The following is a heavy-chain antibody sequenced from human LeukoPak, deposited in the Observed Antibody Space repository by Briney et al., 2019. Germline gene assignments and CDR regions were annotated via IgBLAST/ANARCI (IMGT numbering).Heavy chain of an antibody. CDR1: GFTVISNY. D-gene: IGHD5-18*01. CDR3: ARGVLGYSYGFDY. V-gene: IGHV3-53*04. J-gene: IGHJ4*02. CDR2: FFSGGTT. Sequence: RGGCLRLSCAASGFTVISNYMSWVRQAPGKGLEWFSVFFSGGTTYYAYAVKGRFAISRHNSENTLYLQMNSLRGEDTAVYYCARGVLGYSYGFDYWGQGTLVTVSS.